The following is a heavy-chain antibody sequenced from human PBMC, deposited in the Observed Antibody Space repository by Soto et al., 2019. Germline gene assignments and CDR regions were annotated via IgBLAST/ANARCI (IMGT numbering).Heavy chain of an antibody. CDR1: GGTFSTLA. Sequence: QVQLVQSGTAVKKPGSSVKVSCKASGGTFSTLAVSWVRQAPGQGLEWMGGIIPIYGRPVYAQKFQGRVTITADESTSRVYMELSSLSSEDTAVYYCARAPYEDYAVTEPNDFDSWGQGTLVTVSS. CDR3: ARAPYEDYAVTEPNDFDS. CDR2: IIPIYGRP. V-gene: IGHV1-69*01. D-gene: IGHD4-17*01. J-gene: IGHJ4*02.